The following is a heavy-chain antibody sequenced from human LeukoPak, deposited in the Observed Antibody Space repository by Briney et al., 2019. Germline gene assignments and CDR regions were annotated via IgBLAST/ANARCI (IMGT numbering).Heavy chain of an antibody. D-gene: IGHD2-21*02. CDR2: IYTSGST. Sequence: SETLSLTCTVSGGSISSYYWGWIRQPPGKGLEWIGRIYTSGSTNYNPSLKSRVTMSVDTSKNQFSLKLSSVTAADTAVYYCARGCGGDCYGAFDIWGQGTMVTVSS. J-gene: IGHJ3*02. CDR3: ARGCGGDCYGAFDI. V-gene: IGHV4-4*07. CDR1: GGSISSYY.